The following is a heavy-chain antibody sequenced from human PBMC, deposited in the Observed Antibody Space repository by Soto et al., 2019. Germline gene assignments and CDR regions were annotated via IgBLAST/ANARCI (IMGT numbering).Heavy chain of an antibody. V-gene: IGHV4-39*01. CDR3: ARLPTGYPNWFDP. Sequence: QVQLQGSGPGLVRPSETLSLTCTVSGASISTNHHNWAWVRQPPGKGLEWMGNIHYRGDTYFNPSLGSRLSMSVDTSKNQFSLKRTSVTAADTAVYYCARLPTGYPNWFDPWGQGTLVTVSS. CDR1: GASISTNHHN. D-gene: IGHD3-9*01. CDR2: IHYRGDT. J-gene: IGHJ5*02.